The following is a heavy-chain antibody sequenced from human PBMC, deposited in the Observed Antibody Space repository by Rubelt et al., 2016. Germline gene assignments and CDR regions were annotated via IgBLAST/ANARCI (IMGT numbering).Heavy chain of an antibody. J-gene: IGHJ4*02. V-gene: IGHV3-30*19. CDR1: GFTFSRHG. CDR2: ISYDGSNK. Sequence: VQLVESGGGLVQPGGSLRLSCAAFGFTFSRHGMHWVRQAPGKGLEWVAVISYDGSNKYYADSVKGRFTISRDNSKNTLYLQMNSLRAEDTAVYYCARDTDRRIAAAGKLTPDYWGQGTLVTVSS. D-gene: IGHD6-13*01. CDR3: ARDTDRRIAAAGKLTPDY.